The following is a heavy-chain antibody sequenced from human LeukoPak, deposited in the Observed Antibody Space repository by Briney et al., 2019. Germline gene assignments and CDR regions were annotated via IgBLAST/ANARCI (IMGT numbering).Heavy chain of an antibody. D-gene: IGHD6-19*01. J-gene: IGHJ4*02. CDR3: AKNRSGWYYLDY. CDR2: ITWNSAPI. CDR1: GFSFDDYA. V-gene: IGHV3-9*01. Sequence: GGSLRPSCAASGFSFDDYAMHWVRQVPGKGLEWVSGITWNSAPIGYADSVKGRFTISRDNSKNSLYLQMNSLTVEDTAVYYCAKNRSGWYYLDYWGQGTLVTVSS.